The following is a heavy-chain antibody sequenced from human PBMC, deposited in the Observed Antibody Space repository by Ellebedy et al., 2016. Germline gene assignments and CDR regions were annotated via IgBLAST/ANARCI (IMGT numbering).Heavy chain of an antibody. CDR2: INNDGSST. CDR1: RVTFRSYW. Sequence: HTGGSLRLSCAASRVTFRSYWMHWVRQAPGEGLVWVARINNDGSSTNYADSVKGRFTISRDNAENILYLQMNSLRVEDTALYYCAGDLDVWGQGILVTVSS. D-gene: IGHD3-3*01. V-gene: IGHV3-74*01. CDR3: AGDLDV. J-gene: IGHJ4*02.